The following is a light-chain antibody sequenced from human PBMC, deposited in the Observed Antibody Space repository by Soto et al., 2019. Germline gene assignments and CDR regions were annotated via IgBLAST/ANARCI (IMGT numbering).Light chain of an antibody. V-gene: IGKV3-20*01. J-gene: IGKJ1*01. CDR2: GAS. CDR3: QQYGSSPGT. Sequence: EIVLTQSPGTLSLSPGERATLSCRASQSVSSSYLAWYQQKPGQAPRLLIYGASNRATGIPDRVSGGGSGTDFTLTISRLEPEDFAVYYCQQYGSSPGTFGQGTKVDIK. CDR1: QSVSSSY.